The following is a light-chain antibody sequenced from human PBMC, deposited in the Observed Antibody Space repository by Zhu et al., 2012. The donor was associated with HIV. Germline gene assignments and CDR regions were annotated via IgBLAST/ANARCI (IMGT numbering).Light chain of an antibody. V-gene: IGKV3-20*01. CDR3: QQYDDSVLT. CDR2: GTS. CDR1: QGVSSSY. Sequence: EIVLTQSPATMSLSPGERATLSCRASQGVSSSYLAWYQQKPGQAHRLLIYGTSRRATGIPDRFSGSGSGTDFTLTISRLEPEDFAVYYCQQYDDSVLTFGGGTKVEIK. J-gene: IGKJ4*01.